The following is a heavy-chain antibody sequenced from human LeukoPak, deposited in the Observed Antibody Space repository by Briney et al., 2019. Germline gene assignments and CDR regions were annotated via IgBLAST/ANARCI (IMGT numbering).Heavy chain of an antibody. J-gene: IGHJ6*03. CDR1: GYTFTSYA. Sequence: ASVKVSCKASGYTFTSYAMNWVRQATGQGLEWMGWMNPNSGNTGYAQKFQGRVTITRNTSISTAYMELSSLRSEDTAVYYCARAAYDFWSGWAGAYYYYYYMDVWGKGTTVTVSS. CDR3: ARAAYDFWSGWAGAYYYYYYMDV. CDR2: MNPNSGNT. D-gene: IGHD3-3*01. V-gene: IGHV1-8*03.